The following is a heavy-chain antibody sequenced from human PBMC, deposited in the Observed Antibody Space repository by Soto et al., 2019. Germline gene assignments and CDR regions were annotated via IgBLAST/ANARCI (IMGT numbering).Heavy chain of an antibody. CDR1: GFTFSNYA. V-gene: IGHV3-30-3*01. CDR3: ARAGCDGSTRYTLVGLRYRLDV. D-gene: IGHD2-2*01. J-gene: IGHJ6*04. Sequence: QVQLVESGGGVVQPGRSLRLSCAASGFTFSNYAMYWVRQAPGKGLEWVAVISYDGNNKYYADSVKGRFTISRDNSKNTRYQKINSLRAEDKAVYYWARAGCDGSTRYTLVGLRYRLDVWGKGTTVTVPS. CDR2: ISYDGNNK.